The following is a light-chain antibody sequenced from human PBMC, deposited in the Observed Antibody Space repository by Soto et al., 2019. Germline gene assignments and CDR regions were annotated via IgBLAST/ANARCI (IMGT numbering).Light chain of an antibody. CDR2: GAS. CDR1: RTIDTY. J-gene: IGKJ4*01. CDR3: QQYDAWPPGT. Sequence: DIVMTQSPAFVSASLGKRVTLSCRASRTIDTYLAWFQHRLGQPPRLLIFGASVRAPGVPPRFSGGGSGTEFTLTINSLRSEDFAVYFCQQYDAWPPGTFGGGTTLEI. V-gene: IGKV3-15*01.